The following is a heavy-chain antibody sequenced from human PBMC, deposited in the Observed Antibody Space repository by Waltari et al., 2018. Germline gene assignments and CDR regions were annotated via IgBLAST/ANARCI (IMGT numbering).Heavy chain of an antibody. D-gene: IGHD3-22*01. CDR1: GFTFSSSW. J-gene: IGHJ6*02. CDR3: ARVATKTYSSPVPGRPYYYGMDV. Sequence: EEQLVESGGGLAKPGESLRLSCAPSGFTFSSSWIDWVTQPPGQGLVWVSRINSDGSSTTYADSVKGRFTISRDNGKNTLYVQMNRLRPEDTAVYYCARVATKTYSSPVPGRPYYYGMDVWGQGTTVTVSS. V-gene: IGHV3-74*01. CDR2: INSDGSST.